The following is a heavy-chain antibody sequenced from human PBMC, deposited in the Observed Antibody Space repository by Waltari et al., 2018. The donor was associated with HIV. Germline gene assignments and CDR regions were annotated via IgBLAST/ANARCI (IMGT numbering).Heavy chain of an antibody. D-gene: IGHD3-22*01. CDR3: ASFLYYTSGYHYWGSNYVDN. CDR1: GFSFRSSW. CDR2: INAAGTSA. Sequence: EVQLGESGGGLVKPGGSLGLSCAASGFSFRSSWMYWVRQAPGRGLVWVSRINAAGTSARDADSVKGRFTICRDNDKNTVYRQMNSLRPEDTAVYYCASFLYYTSGYHYWGSNYVDNWGQGTLVTVSS. V-gene: IGHV3-74*01. J-gene: IGHJ4*02.